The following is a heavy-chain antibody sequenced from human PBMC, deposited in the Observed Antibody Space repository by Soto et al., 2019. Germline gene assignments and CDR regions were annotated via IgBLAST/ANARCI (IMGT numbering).Heavy chain of an antibody. J-gene: IGHJ4*02. CDR3: ARDPDYGDSPANY. Sequence: EVQLVESGGGLVQPGGSLRLSCAASGFTFSSYSMNWVRQAPGKGLEWVSYISSSSSTIYYAYSVKGRFTISRDNAKNSLYLQMNSLRAEDTAVYYCARDPDYGDSPANYWGQGTLVTVSS. V-gene: IGHV3-48*01. CDR2: ISSSSSTI. D-gene: IGHD4-17*01. CDR1: GFTFSSYS.